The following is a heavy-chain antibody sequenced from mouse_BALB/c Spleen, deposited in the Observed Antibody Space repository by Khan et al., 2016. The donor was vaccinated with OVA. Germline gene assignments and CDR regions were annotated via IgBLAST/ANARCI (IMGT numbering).Heavy chain of an antibody. D-gene: IGHD2-10*01. V-gene: IGHV2-6-1*01. J-gene: IGHJ4*01. CDR3: ARQPYYHYNIMDY. CDR1: GFSLTNYG. CDR2: IWSDGST. Sequence: QVQLKESGPGPVAPSQSLSITCTISGFSLTNYGVHWVRQPPGKGLEWLVVIWSDGSTTYNSALKSRLTISKDNSESQVFLKMNSLQTDDTAMYFCARQPYYHYNIMDYWGQGTSVTVSS.